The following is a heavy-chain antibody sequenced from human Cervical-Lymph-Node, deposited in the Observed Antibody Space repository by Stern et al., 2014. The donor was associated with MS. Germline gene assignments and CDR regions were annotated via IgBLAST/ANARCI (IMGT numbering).Heavy chain of an antibody. D-gene: IGHD6-19*01. CDR3: AKDGRQWPVPLYFDY. CDR1: GFTFRDYA. J-gene: IGHJ4*02. V-gene: IGHV3-23*04. CDR2: IGVSGGNT. Sequence: EVQLVESGGGLVQPGGSLRLSCVASGFTFRDYAMPWVRQAHGKGLEWVLSIGVSGGNTYYADSVKGRFTISRYNSKNTLYLQISNLRAEDTAVYYCAKDGRQWPVPLYFDYWGQGTLVTVSS.